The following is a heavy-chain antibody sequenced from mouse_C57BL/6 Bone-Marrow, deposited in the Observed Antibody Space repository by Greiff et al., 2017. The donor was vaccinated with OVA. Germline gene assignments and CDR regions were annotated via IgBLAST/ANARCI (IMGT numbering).Heavy chain of an antibody. CDR1: GFSLTSYG. CDR2: IWRGGST. D-gene: IGHD2-4*01. Sequence: QVQLQQSGPGLVQPSQSLSITCTVSGFSLTSYGVHWVRQSPGKGLEWLGVIWRGGSTDSNAAFMSKLSITKDNSKSQFFLKMNSLQAYDTAIYYCATSPAMIKDWFAYWGQGTLVTVSA. J-gene: IGHJ3*01. CDR3: ATSPAMIKDWFAY. V-gene: IGHV2-5*01.